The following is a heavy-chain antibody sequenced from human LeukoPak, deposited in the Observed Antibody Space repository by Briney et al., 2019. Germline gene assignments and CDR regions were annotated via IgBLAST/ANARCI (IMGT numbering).Heavy chain of an antibody. V-gene: IGHV3-30*04. CDR1: GFTFSSYA. J-gene: IGHJ5*02. CDR2: ISYDGSNK. Sequence: PGGSLRLSCAASGFTFSSYAMHWVRQAPGKGLEWVAVISYDGSNKYYADSVKGRFTISRDNSKNTLYLQMNSLRAEDTAVYYCARKKGDYYDSSGYYTPWGQGTLVTVSS. D-gene: IGHD3-22*01. CDR3: ARKKGDYYDSSGYYTP.